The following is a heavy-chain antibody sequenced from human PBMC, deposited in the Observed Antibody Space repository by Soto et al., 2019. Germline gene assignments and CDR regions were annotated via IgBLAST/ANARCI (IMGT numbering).Heavy chain of an antibody. D-gene: IGHD6-13*01. V-gene: IGHV3-11*01. CDR3: ARDSPEHSSSWYL. J-gene: IGHJ4*02. CDR2: ISSSGSTI. Sequence: GGSLRLSCAASGFTFSDYYMSWIRQAPGKGLEWVSYISSSGSTIYYADSVKGRFTISRDNAKNSLYLQMNSLRAEDTAVYYCARDSPEHSSSWYLWGQGTLVTVPQ. CDR1: GFTFSDYY.